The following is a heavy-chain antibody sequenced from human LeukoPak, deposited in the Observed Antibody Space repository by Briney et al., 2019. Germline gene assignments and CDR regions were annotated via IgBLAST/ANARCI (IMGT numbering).Heavy chain of an antibody. J-gene: IGHJ4*02. D-gene: IGHD5-24*01. Sequence: SETLSLTCAVYGGSFSGYYWSWIRQPPGKGLEWIGEINHSGSTNYNPSLKSRVTISVDTSKNQFSLKLSSVTAADTAVYYCASVEMATSHFDYWGQGTLVTVSS. V-gene: IGHV4-34*01. CDR2: INHSGST. CDR1: GGSFSGYY. CDR3: ASVEMATSHFDY.